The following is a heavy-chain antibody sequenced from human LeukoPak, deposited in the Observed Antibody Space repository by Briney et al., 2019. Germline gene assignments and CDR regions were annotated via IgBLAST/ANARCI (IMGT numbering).Heavy chain of an antibody. CDR2: ISYDASNK. V-gene: IGHV3-30*18. CDR1: GFPFSTYG. D-gene: IGHD6-19*01. CDR3: AKDQENSSGWYTDY. J-gene: IGHJ4*02. Sequence: GGALRLSCAASGFPFSTYGMHWVRQAPGKGLEWVAVISYDASNKYYPDSVKGRFTISRDNSKNTLYLQMNSLRAEDTAVYYCAKDQENSSGWYTDYWGQGTLVIVSS.